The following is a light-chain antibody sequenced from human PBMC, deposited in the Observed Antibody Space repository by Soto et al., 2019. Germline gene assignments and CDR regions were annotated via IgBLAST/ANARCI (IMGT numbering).Light chain of an antibody. CDR3: QQRNTWPPIT. CDR1: ERVSTN. J-gene: IGKJ5*01. V-gene: IGKV3-11*01. Sequence: PGESATLSCRASERVSTNLAWYQQTPGQAPRLLIYSASRRPTDIPVRFSGSGSGAEFTLTISSLEPEDFALYYCQQRNTWPPITSGQGTRLEIK. CDR2: SAS.